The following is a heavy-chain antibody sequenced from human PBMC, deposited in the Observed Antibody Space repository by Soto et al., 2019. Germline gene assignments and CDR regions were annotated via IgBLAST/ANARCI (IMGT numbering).Heavy chain of an antibody. CDR2: IMPIIGTA. D-gene: IGHD3-22*01. Sequence: QVQLVQSGAEVKKPGSSVKVSCKASGGTFSSHVFNWVRQAPGQGLEWMGGIMPIIGTATYAQKFQGRVTITADESTSTAYMELSSLRSEDTAVYYCARDLVFRDGNISHLDYWGQGTLVTVSS. V-gene: IGHV1-69*01. CDR1: GGTFSSHV. J-gene: IGHJ4*02. CDR3: ARDLVFRDGNISHLDY.